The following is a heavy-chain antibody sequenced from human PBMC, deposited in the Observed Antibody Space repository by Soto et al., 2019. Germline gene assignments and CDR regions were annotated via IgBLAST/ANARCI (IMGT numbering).Heavy chain of an antibody. CDR2: IRGFSPYT. CDR1: GFTFRTYT. D-gene: IGHD2-15*01. J-gene: IGHJ6*02. Sequence: GGSLRLSCVASGFTFRTYTMNWVRQAPGKGLEWVSGIRGFSPYTFYAESVKGRFTISRDNAKNSLYLQMNSLGVEDTAVYYCARDRGYDAHDYYHNAMDVWGQGTTVTVSS. CDR3: ARDRGYDAHDYYHNAMDV. V-gene: IGHV3-21*01.